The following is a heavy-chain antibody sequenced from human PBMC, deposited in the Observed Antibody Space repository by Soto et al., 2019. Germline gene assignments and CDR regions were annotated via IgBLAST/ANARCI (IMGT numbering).Heavy chain of an antibody. CDR2: INHSGST. CDR1: GGSFSDYY. V-gene: IGHV4-34*01. J-gene: IGHJ5*02. Sequence: SETLSLTCAVFGGSFSDYYWSWIRQSPGKGLEWIGEINHSGSTKYTPSLKSRVTMSVDTSKNQFSLNLSSVTAADTAVYYCASKRPTVTTFDTWGQGTLVNVSS. CDR3: ASKRPTVTTFDT. D-gene: IGHD4-17*01.